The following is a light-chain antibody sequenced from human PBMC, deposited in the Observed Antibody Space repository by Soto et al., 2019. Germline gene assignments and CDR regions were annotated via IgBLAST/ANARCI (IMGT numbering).Light chain of an antibody. CDR2: RAS. J-gene: IGKJ1*01. Sequence: EIVMTQSPATLSVSPGERATLSCRASQGVSSNLAWYQQKPGQSPRLLIYRASTRATGVPARFSGSGSGTEFTITISSLQSEDFAVYYCQQYNNWPKMFGQGTKVEIK. V-gene: IGKV3-15*01. CDR3: QQYNNWPKM. CDR1: QGVSSN.